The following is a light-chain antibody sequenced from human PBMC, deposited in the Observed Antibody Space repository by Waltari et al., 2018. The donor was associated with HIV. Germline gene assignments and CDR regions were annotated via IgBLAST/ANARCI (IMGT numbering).Light chain of an antibody. CDR3: QSTDISGTFAV. CDR2: KDT. V-gene: IGLV3-25*03. J-gene: IGLJ1*01. Sequence: SYELTQPPSVSVSPGQTAQITCSGDALPKQFVYWYRQTPGQAPLLVMYKDTERPSGIPERFTGSSSGTSVTLTINGVQAEDEGDYYCQSTDISGTFAVFGAGTKVTVL. CDR1: ALPKQF.